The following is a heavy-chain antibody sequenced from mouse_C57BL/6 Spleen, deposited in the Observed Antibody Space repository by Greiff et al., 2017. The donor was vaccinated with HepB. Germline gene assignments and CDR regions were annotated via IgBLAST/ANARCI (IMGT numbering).Heavy chain of an antibody. V-gene: IGHV5-17*01. J-gene: IGHJ4*01. D-gene: IGHD1-1*01. CDR1: GFTFSDYG. CDR2: ISSGSSTI. CDR3: ARIYGSSDYAMDY. Sequence: EVKLVESGGGLVKPGGSLKLSCAASGFTFSDYGMHWVRQAPEKGLEWVAYISSGSSTIYYADTVKGRFTISRDNAKNTLFLQMTSLRSEDTAMYYCARIYGSSDYAMDYWGQGTSVTVSS.